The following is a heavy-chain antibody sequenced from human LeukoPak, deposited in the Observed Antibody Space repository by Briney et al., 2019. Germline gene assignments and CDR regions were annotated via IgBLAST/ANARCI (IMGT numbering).Heavy chain of an antibody. CDR3: ARDPALVTFFDY. Sequence: PGGSLRLSCAASGFTFRSYSMNWVRQAPGKGLEWVSSISSSSSHIYYADSVKGRFTISRDNAKNSLYLQMNSLRAEDTAVYYCARDPALVTFFDYWGQGTLVTVSS. V-gene: IGHV3-21*01. J-gene: IGHJ4*02. CDR2: ISSSSSHI. CDR1: GFTFRSYS. D-gene: IGHD5-18*01.